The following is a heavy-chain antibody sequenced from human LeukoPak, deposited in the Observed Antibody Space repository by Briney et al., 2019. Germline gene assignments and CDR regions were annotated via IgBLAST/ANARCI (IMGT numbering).Heavy chain of an antibody. CDR3: AKDEGLVRGVIYYYYGMDV. CDR1: GFTFSSYG. J-gene: IGHJ6*04. CDR2: ISYDGSNK. V-gene: IGHV3-30*18. Sequence: PGRSLRLSCAASGFTFSSYGMHWVRQAPGKGLEWVAVISYDGSNKYYADSVKGRFTISRDNSKNTLYLQMNSLRAEDTAVYYCAKDEGLVRGVIYYYYGMDVWGKGTTVTVSP. D-gene: IGHD3-10*01.